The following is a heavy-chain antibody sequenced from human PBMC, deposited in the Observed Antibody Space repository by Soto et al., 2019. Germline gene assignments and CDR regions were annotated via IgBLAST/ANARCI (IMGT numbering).Heavy chain of an antibody. Sequence: QVQLVQSGAEVKNPGSSVRVSCKASGAAFNTITINWVLQAPGQGLGWMGGFVPVFVSATYAQKFQGRVAITADASTSTFYMELSRLNSEDTALYYCVREDDTTGSYSWFDPWGQGTLVTLSS. J-gene: IGHJ5*02. CDR1: GAAFNTIT. V-gene: IGHV1-69*01. D-gene: IGHD3-10*01. CDR3: VREDDTTGSYSWFDP. CDR2: FVPVFVSA.